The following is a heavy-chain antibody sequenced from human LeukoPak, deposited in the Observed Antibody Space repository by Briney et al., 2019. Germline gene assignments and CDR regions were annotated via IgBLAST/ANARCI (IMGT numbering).Heavy chain of an antibody. CDR3: ARSFPHGQYSKDLEIDY. D-gene: IGHD6-6*01. CDR1: GYTFTSYY. CDR2: INPNSGGT. Sequence: ASVKVSCKASGYTFTSYYMHWVRQAPGQGLEWMGWINPNSGGTNYAQKFQGRVTMTRDTSISTAYMELSRLRSDDTAVYYCARSFPHGQYSKDLEIDYWGQGTLVTVSS. V-gene: IGHV1-2*02. J-gene: IGHJ4*02.